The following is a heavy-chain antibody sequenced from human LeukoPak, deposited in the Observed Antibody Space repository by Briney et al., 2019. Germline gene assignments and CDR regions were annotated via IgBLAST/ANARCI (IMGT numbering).Heavy chain of an antibody. CDR2: IYSDGNT. CDR3: AGDTHSSSWYDH. Sequence: PGGSLRLSCVASGFTFSSFVMSWVRQAPGKGLEWVSSIYSDGNTYYADSVKGRFTISRDSSRNTLYLQMNSLRVEDSAVYYCAGDTHSSSWYDHWGQGTLVTVSS. D-gene: IGHD6-13*01. J-gene: IGHJ5*02. V-gene: IGHV3-23*05. CDR1: GFTFSSFV.